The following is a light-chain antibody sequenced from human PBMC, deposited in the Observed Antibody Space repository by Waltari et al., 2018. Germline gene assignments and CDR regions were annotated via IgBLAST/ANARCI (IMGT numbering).Light chain of an antibody. CDR3: QSYDKILSAWV. CDR1: TSNTGAGYD. V-gene: IGLV1-40*01. J-gene: IGLJ3*02. Sequence: QSVLTQPPSVSGAPGQRVTVSCTGSTSNTGAGYDVQWYQQFPGRAPKIVIYANNYRPSGVPDRFSATKSGSSASLAIPGLQAEGEADYYCQSYDKILSAWVFGGGTKLTVL. CDR2: ANN.